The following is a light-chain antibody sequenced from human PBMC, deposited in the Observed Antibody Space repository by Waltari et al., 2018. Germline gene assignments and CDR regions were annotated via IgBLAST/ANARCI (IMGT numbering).Light chain of an antibody. CDR3: ASWTDSDTLKLL. CDR2: DVT. V-gene: IGLV2-14*03. CDR1: DAGGPTY. Sequence: QSALTPPASVSGSPGHSIPISCTGTDAGGPTYVSSYQQHPGKAPQVMIYDVTDRPSGVSNRFSGSKSGDTASLTISGLQAEDEADYYCASWTDSDTLKLLFGGGTKLTVL. J-gene: IGLJ2*01.